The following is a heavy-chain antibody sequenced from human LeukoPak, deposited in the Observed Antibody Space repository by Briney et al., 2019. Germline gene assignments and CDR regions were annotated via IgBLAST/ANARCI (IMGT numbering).Heavy chain of an antibody. J-gene: IGHJ4*02. CDR3: AKAKRVADIVATWGPAYDY. V-gene: IGHV1-46*01. Sequence: ASVKVSCKASGYTFTSYYMHWVRQAPGQGLEWMGIINPSGGSTTYAQKFQGRVTMTRDMSTSTVYMELSSLRSEDTAVYYCAKAKRVADIVATWGPAYDYWGQGTLVTVSS. CDR2: INPSGGST. CDR1: GYTFTSYY. D-gene: IGHD5-12*01.